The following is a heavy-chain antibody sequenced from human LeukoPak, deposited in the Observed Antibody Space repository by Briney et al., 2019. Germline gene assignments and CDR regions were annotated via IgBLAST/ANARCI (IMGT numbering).Heavy chain of an antibody. D-gene: IGHD3-10*01. CDR1: GFTSSTYG. CDR2: ISYDRSNK. V-gene: IGHV3-30*12. CDR3: ASSGDAFDI. J-gene: IGHJ3*02. Sequence: GGSLRLSCAPSGFTSSTYGMHWVRQAPGKGLEWVAFISYDRSNKYYADSVKGRFTISRDNSKKTLYLQMNSLRAEDTAVYYCASSGDAFDIWGQGTMVTVSS.